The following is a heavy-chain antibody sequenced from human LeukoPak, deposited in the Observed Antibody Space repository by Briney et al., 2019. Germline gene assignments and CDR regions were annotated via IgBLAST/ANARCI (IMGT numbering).Heavy chain of an antibody. CDR1: GFTFRSYE. CDR3: AGLVFDY. D-gene: IGHD6-19*01. V-gene: IGHV3-48*03. J-gene: IGHJ4*02. Sequence: GSLRLSCAASGFTFRSYEMTWVRQAPGKGLEWVSYISGSGSTIYYTDSVKGRFTISRDNAKNSLYLQMNSLRAEDTAVYYCAGLVFDYWGQGTLVTVSS. CDR2: ISGSGSTI.